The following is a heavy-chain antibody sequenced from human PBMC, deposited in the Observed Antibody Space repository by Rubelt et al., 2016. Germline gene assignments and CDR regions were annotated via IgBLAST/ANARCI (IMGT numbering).Heavy chain of an antibody. CDR3: ASSQRDYYDSSGIKY. Sequence: VQLVESGGGLVQPGGSLRLSCAASGFTFSSYAMHWVRQAPGKGLEWVAVISYDGSNKYYADSVKGLFTSSRDNSNDTLYLQRNSLRAEDTAVYYCASSQRDYYDSSGIKYWGQGTLVTVSS. V-gene: IGHV3-30*04. D-gene: IGHD3-22*01. CDR1: GFTFSSYA. J-gene: IGHJ4*02. CDR2: ISYDGSNK.